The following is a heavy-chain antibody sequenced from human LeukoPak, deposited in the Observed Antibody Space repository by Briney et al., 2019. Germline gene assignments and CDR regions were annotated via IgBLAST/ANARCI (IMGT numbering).Heavy chain of an antibody. CDR3: ASLWPHQLSAFDI. D-gene: IGHD2-2*01. V-gene: IGHV4-34*01. CDR1: GGSFSGYY. J-gene: IGHJ3*02. CDR2: INHSGST. Sequence: SETLSHTCAVYGGSFSGYYWSWIRQPPGKGLEWIGEINHSGSTNYNPSLKSRVTISVDTSKNQFSLKLSSVTAADTAVYYCASLWPHQLSAFDIWGQGTMVTVSS.